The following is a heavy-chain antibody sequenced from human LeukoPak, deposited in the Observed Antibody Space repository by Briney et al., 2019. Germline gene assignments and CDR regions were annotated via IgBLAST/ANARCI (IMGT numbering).Heavy chain of an antibody. CDR1: GFTFSSYG. D-gene: IGHD5-18*01. CDR2: IWYDGSNK. CDR3: AKDGGYSYDQGDWFDP. Sequence: GGSLRLSCAASGFTFSSYGMHWVRQAPGKGLEWVAVIWYDGSNKYYADSVKGRFTISRDNSKNTLYLQMNSLRAEDTAVYYCAKDGGYSYDQGDWFDPWGQGTLVTVSS. J-gene: IGHJ5*02. V-gene: IGHV3-33*06.